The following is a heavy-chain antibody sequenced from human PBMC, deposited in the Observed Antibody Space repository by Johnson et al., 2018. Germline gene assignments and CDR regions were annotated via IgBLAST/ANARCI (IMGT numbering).Heavy chain of an antibody. CDR1: GFTFSSYW. Sequence: EVQLVESGGGLVQPGGSLRLSCAASGFTFSSYWMHWVRQAPGKGLVWVSRINSDGRSTSYADSVKGRFTISRDNAKNTLYLQMNSLRAEDTAVYYCARKYYYEWDAFDIWGQGTMVTVSS. J-gene: IGHJ3*02. V-gene: IGHV3-74*01. D-gene: IGHD3-22*01. CDR2: INSDGRST. CDR3: ARKYYYEWDAFDI.